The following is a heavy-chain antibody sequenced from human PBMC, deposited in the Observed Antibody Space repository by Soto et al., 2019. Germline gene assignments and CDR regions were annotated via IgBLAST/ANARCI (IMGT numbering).Heavy chain of an antibody. CDR1: GYTFTSYG. V-gene: IGHV1-18*01. CDR3: ARDLAAEKVLEWLFGYYYYYGMDV. CDR2: ISAYNGNT. Sequence: ASVKVSCKASGYTFTSYGSSWVRQAPGQGLEWMGWISAYNGNTNYAKKLQGRVTMTTDTPTSTAYMERRSLRSDDTAVYYCARDLAAEKVLEWLFGYYYYYGMDVWGQGTTGTVAS. D-gene: IGHD3-3*01. J-gene: IGHJ6*02.